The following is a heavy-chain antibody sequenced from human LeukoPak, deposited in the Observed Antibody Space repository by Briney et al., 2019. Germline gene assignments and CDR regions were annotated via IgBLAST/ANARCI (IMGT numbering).Heavy chain of an antibody. CDR2: IYYSGST. J-gene: IGHJ4*02. D-gene: IGHD3-22*01. CDR1: GGSISSSSYY. Sequence: SETLSLTCTVSGGSISSSSYYWGWIRQPPGKGLEWIGSIYYSGSTYYNPSLKSRVTISVDTSKNQFSLKLSSVTAAGTAVYYCARHATTYYYDSSGYYYPYYFDYWGQGTLVTVSS. CDR3: ARHATTYYYDSSGYYYPYYFDY. V-gene: IGHV4-39*01.